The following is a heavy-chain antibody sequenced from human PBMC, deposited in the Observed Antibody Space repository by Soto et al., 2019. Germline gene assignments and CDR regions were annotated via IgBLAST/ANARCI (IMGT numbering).Heavy chain of an antibody. CDR2: IYFDGST. CDR3: GNMLNGTSARSDLDS. D-gene: IGHD1-7*01. Sequence: PSETLSLTCTVSGDSVTSNHFFWGWIRRPPGRGLDWIASIYFDGSTYILPSLKSRGIISLDTYKNQFSLKLTSVTAADTVVYFCGNMLNGTSARSDLDSWGEGTLVTVSS. V-gene: IGHV4-39*01. J-gene: IGHJ1*01. CDR1: GDSVTSNHFF.